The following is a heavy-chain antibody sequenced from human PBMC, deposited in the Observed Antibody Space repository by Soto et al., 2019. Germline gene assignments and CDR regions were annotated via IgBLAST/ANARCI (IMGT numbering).Heavy chain of an antibody. V-gene: IGHV3-13*05. D-gene: IGHD2-2*01. J-gene: IGHJ6*02. CDR2: IGAADDP. CDR1: GFFFNNYD. CDR3: ARAYTGQLPRRGDYYYALDV. Sequence: VGSLRLSCVGSGFFFNNYDMHWVRQVRGKGLEWVSAIGAADDPYYSVSVKGRFIVSRDNAQKSLYLQMNNLRAADTAVYFCARAYTGQLPRRGDYYYALDVWGRGTKATVSS.